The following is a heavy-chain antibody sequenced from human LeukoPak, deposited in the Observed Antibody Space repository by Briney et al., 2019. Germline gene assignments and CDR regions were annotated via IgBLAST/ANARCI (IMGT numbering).Heavy chain of an antibody. D-gene: IGHD3-22*01. CDR2: ISAYNGNT. V-gene: IGHV1-18*01. J-gene: IGHJ4*02. CDR3: ARDRPGYYDSSGKYFDY. CDR1: GGTFSSYA. Sequence: GASVKVSCKASGGTFSSYAISWVRQAPGQGLEWMGWISAYNGNTNYAQKLQGRVTMTTDTSTSTAYMELRSLRSDDTAVYYCARDRPGYYDSSGKYFDYWGQGTLVTVSS.